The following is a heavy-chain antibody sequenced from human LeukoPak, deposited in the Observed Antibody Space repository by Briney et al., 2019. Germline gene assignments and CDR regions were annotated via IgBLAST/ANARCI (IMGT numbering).Heavy chain of an antibody. D-gene: IGHD1-26*01. V-gene: IGHV3-7*02. J-gene: IGHJ3*02. Sequence: QAGGSLRLSCAASGFTFSSYWMNWVRQAPGKGLEWVANISPDGNQKFYVDSMEGRFTISRDNAKDSLYLQMNRLRVEDTAVYYCVGRSRSSLPSIWGQGTMVTVSS. CDR1: GFTFSSYW. CDR2: ISPDGNQK. CDR3: VGRSRSSLPSI.